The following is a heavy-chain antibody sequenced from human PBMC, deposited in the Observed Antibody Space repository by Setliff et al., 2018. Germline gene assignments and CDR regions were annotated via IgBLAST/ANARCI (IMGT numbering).Heavy chain of an antibody. D-gene: IGHD5-12*01. CDR1: GATFSSYG. J-gene: IGHJ6*03. CDR3: ARASRYGTIKYRGDYYMDV. Sequence: ASVKVSCKASGATFSSYGISWVRQAPGQGLEWMGWINTNTGNPSYAQGFTGRYVFSLDTSVSTAYLQISSLKGEDTGVYYCARASRYGTIKYRGDYYMDVWGKGTTVTVSS. CDR2: INTNTGNP. V-gene: IGHV7-4-1*02.